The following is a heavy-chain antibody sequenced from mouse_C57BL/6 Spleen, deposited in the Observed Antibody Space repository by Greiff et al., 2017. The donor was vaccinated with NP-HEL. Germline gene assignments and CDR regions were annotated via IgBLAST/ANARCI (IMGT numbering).Heavy chain of an antibody. D-gene: IGHD1-2*01. Sequence: EVMLVESGGGLVQPGGSLSLSCAASGFTFTDYYMSWVRQPPGKALEWLGFIRNKANGYTTEYSASVKGRFTISRDNSQSILYLQMNALRAEDRATYYCARYIPLLRVDYWGQGTSVTVSS. CDR1: GFTFTDYY. CDR2: IRNKANGYTT. CDR3: ARYIPLLRVDY. V-gene: IGHV7-3*01. J-gene: IGHJ4*01.